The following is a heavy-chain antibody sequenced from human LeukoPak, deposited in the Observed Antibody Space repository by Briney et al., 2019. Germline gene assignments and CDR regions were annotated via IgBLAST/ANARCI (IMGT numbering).Heavy chain of an antibody. Sequence: PGGSLRLSCAASGFTFDDYAMHWVRQAPGKGLEWVSGISWNSGNIGYADSVKGRFTISRDNAKNSLYLQMNSLRAEDTALYYCAKEEGENWGQGTLVTVSS. D-gene: IGHD5-24*01. CDR2: ISWNSGNI. CDR3: AKEEGEN. J-gene: IGHJ4*02. CDR1: GFTFDDYA. V-gene: IGHV3-9*01.